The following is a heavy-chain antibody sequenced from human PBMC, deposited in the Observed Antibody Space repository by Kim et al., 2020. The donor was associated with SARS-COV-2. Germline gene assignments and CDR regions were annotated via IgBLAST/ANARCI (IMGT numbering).Heavy chain of an antibody. J-gene: IGHJ4*02. D-gene: IGHD6-6*01. V-gene: IGHV3-23*01. Sequence: YANSVKRRFTISRDNSKNTLYLHMNGLRPEDTAVYFCAKDSSHYRFFDYWGQGTLVTVSS. CDR3: AKDSSHYRFFDY.